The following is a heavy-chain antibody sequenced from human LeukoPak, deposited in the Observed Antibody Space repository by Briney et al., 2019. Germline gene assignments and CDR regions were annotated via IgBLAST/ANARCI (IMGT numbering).Heavy chain of an antibody. CDR1: GFTFDDYA. CDR3: ASYVLGDGFDI. Sequence: GGSLRLSCAASGFTFDDYAMHWVRQAPGKGLEWVSLITGYGSRTYYADSVKGRFTISRDNSKNTLYLQMNGLRAEDTAVYYCASYVLGDGFDIWGQGTTVTVSS. D-gene: IGHD3-3*02. J-gene: IGHJ3*02. V-gene: IGHV3-43*02. CDR2: ITGYGSRT.